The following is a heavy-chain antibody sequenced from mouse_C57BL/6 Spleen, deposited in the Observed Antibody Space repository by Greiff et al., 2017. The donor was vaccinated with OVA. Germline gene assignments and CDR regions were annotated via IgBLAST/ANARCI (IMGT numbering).Heavy chain of an antibody. CDR1: GYSITSGYY. CDR3: ARGSSSSAWFAY. Sequence: EVKLVESGPGLVKPSQSLSLTCSVTGYSITSGYYWNWIRQFPGNKLEWMGYISYDGSNNYNPSLKNRISITRDTSKNQFFLKLNSVTTEDTATYYCARGSSSSAWFAYWGQGTLVTVSA. CDR2: ISYDGSN. D-gene: IGHD1-1*01. V-gene: IGHV3-6*01. J-gene: IGHJ3*01.